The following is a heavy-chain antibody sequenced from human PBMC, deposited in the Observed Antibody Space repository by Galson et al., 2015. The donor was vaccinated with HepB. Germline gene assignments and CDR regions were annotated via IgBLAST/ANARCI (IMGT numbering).Heavy chain of an antibody. Sequence: SLRLSCAASGFSLSMYDMHWVRQVAGKGLEWVSAVSPSGNSYYADSVKGRFTISRDNAKNSLYLQMNSLRAEDTAVYYCARAESVVVPAASLIYYFDYWGQGTLVTVSS. CDR3: ARAESVVVPAASLIYYFDY. CDR2: VSPSGNS. V-gene: IGHV3-13*01. D-gene: IGHD2-2*01. J-gene: IGHJ4*02. CDR1: GFSLSMYD.